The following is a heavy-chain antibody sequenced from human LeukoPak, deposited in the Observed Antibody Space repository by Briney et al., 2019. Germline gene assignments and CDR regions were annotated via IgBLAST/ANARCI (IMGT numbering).Heavy chain of an antibody. V-gene: IGHV3-20*04. Sequence: PGGSLRLSCAASGFNLGDYDMNWVRQAPGKGLEWVSGINWNGGSTGYADSVKGRFTISRDNAKNSLYLQMNSLRAEDTALYYCARDRRDSSGWYNAPRWDYWGQGTLVTVSS. CDR2: INWNGGST. CDR1: GFNLGDYD. D-gene: IGHD6-19*01. J-gene: IGHJ4*02. CDR3: ARDRRDSSGWYNAPRWDY.